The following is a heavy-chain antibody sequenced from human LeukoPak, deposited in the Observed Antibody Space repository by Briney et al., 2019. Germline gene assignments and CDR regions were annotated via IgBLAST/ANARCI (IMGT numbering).Heavy chain of an antibody. CDR1: GFTFSSYG. Sequence: GGSLRLSCAASGFTFSSYGMSWVRQAPGKGLEWVSAISGSGGSTYYADSVKGRFTISRDNAKSSLYLQMNSLRAEDTAVYYCVRQLVSWGQGTLVTVSS. CDR2: ISGSGGST. J-gene: IGHJ5*02. D-gene: IGHD3-10*01. CDR3: VRQLVS. V-gene: IGHV3-23*01.